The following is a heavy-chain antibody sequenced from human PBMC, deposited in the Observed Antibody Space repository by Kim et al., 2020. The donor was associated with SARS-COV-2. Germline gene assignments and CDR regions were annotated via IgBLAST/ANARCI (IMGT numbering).Heavy chain of an antibody. CDR3: ARQRYSSGWYSDY. Sequence: YSPSFQGQVAISADKSISTAYLQWSSLKASDTAMYYCARQRYSSGWYSDYWGQGTLVTVSS. D-gene: IGHD6-19*01. J-gene: IGHJ4*02. V-gene: IGHV5-51*01.